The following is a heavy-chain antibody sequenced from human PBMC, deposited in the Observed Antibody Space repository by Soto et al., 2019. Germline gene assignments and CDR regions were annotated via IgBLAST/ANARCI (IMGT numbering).Heavy chain of an antibody. V-gene: IGHV4-39*01. CDR3: PLVVPADYYYYYGMDV. Sequence: ETLSLTCTIAGGSISSSSYYWAWIRQPPGKGLEWIGSIYYSGSTYYNPSLKSRVTISVDTSKNQFSLKLSSVTAADTAVYYCPLVVPADYYYYYGMDVWGQGTTVT. J-gene: IGHJ6*02. CDR2: IYYSGST. CDR1: GGSISSSSYY. D-gene: IGHD2-2*01.